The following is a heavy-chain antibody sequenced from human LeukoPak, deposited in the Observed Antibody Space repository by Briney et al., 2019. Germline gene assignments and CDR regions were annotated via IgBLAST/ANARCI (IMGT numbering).Heavy chain of an antibody. J-gene: IGHJ4*02. D-gene: IGHD6-6*01. CDR3: AKAKSRYSSSSFDY. Sequence: PGGSLRLSCAASGFTFSSYGMHWVRQAPGKGLEWVAFIRYDGSNKYYADSVKGRFTISRDNSKNTLCLQMNSLRAEDTAVYYCAKAKSRYSSSSFDYWGQGTLVTVSS. CDR2: IRYDGSNK. V-gene: IGHV3-30*02. CDR1: GFTFSSYG.